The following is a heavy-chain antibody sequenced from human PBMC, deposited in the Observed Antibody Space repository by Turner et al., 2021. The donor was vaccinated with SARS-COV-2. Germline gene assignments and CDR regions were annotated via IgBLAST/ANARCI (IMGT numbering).Heavy chain of an antibody. Sequence: EVQVLESGGGLAQPGGSLRLSCAASGFTFNTYAMSWVRQAPGKGLVWVSVVSGLGDTRFYADSVRGRCTISRDNTKNRVYLQMNSLRPDDTALYYCVRDRPRPGDRDALDIWGQGTMVTVSS. CDR2: VSGLGDTR. D-gene: IGHD7-27*01. V-gene: IGHV3-23*01. J-gene: IGHJ3*02. CDR1: GFTFNTYA. CDR3: VRDRPRPGDRDALDI.